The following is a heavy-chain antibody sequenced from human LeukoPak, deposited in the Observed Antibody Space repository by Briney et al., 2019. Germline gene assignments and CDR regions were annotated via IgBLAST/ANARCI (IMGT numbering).Heavy chain of an antibody. V-gene: IGHV3-7*01. CDR3: AREKVATRGFYDSRGYYFDY. J-gene: IGHJ4*02. D-gene: IGHD3-22*01. Sequence: GGSLRLSCAASGFTFSSYWMSWVRQAPGKGLEWVANIKQDGSEKYYVDSVKGRFTISRDNAKNSLYLQMNSLRAEDTAVYYCAREKVATRGFYDSRGYYFDYWGQGTLVTVSS. CDR1: GFTFSSYW. CDR2: IKQDGSEK.